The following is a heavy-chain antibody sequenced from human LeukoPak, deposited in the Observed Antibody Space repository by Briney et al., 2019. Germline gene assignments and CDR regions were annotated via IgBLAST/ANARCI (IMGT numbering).Heavy chain of an antibody. CDR1: GGPISSGGYY. V-gene: IGHV4-31*03. D-gene: IGHD3-10*02. Sequence: PSETLSLTCTVSGGPISSGGYYWSWIRQHPGKGLEWIGYIYYSGSTYYNPSLKSRVTISVDTSKNQFSLKLSSVTAADTAVYYCARGVRGYFDYWGQGTLVTVSS. J-gene: IGHJ4*02. CDR3: ARGVRGYFDY. CDR2: IYYSGST.